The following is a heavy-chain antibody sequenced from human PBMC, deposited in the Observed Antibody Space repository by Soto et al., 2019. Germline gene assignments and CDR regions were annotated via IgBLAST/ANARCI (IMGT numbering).Heavy chain of an antibody. D-gene: IGHD4-17*01. J-gene: IGHJ2*01. Sequence: QVQLQQWGAGLLKPSETLSLTCAVYGGAFSGYYWNWIRQPPGQGLDRIGEINDSGSTNYNPSLKSRVTISVDTSKNQFSLSLTSVTAADTAVYYCARCGDYVGGWYFDLWGRGTLVTVSS. CDR3: ARCGDYVGGWYFDL. CDR1: GGAFSGYY. CDR2: INDSGST. V-gene: IGHV4-34*01.